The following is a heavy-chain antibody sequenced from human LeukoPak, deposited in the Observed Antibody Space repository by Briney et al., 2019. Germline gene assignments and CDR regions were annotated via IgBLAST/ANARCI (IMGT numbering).Heavy chain of an antibody. CDR1: GGSFSGYY. Sequence: PSETLSLTCAVYGGSFSGYYWSWIRQPPGKGLEWIGEINHSGSTNYNPSLKSRVTISVDTSKNQFSLKLSSVTAADTAVYYCARQQWLTNWYFDLWGRGTLVTVSS. CDR3: ARQQWLTNWYFDL. D-gene: IGHD6-19*01. V-gene: IGHV4-34*01. CDR2: INHSGST. J-gene: IGHJ2*01.